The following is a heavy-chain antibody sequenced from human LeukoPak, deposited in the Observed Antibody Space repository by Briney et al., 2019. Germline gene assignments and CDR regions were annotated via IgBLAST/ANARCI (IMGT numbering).Heavy chain of an antibody. Sequence: GGSLRLSCAASGFTFSSYWMHWVRQAPGKGLVWVSRISTDGSSTTYADSVKGRFTISRDNAKDTLYLQMNSLRAEDTAVYYCAKRGYCRGGTCFSHDAFDIWGQGTMVTVSS. V-gene: IGHV3-74*01. CDR3: AKRGYCRGGTCFSHDAFDI. CDR1: GFTFSSYW. D-gene: IGHD2-15*01. CDR2: ISTDGSST. J-gene: IGHJ3*02.